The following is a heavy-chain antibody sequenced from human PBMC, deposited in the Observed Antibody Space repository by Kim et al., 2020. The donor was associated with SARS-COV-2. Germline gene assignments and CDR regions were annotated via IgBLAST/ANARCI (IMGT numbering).Heavy chain of an antibody. CDR1: GFTFSDYY. Sequence: GGSLRLSCAASGFTFSDYYMSWIRQAPGKGLEWVSYISSSGSTIYYADSVKGRFTISRDNAKNSLYLQMNSLRAEDTAVYYCARKSESITIFGVVIRDDGHWFDPWGQGTLVTVSS. D-gene: IGHD3-3*01. CDR2: ISSSGSTI. J-gene: IGHJ5*02. CDR3: ARKSESITIFGVVIRDDGHWFDP. V-gene: IGHV3-11*01.